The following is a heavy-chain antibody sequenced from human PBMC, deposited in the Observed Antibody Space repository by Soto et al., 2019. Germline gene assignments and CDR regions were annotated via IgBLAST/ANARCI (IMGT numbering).Heavy chain of an antibody. J-gene: IGHJ3*02. Sequence: QVQLVQSGAEVKKPGASVKVSCKASGYTFTSYGISWVRQAPGQGLEWMGWISAYNGNTNYAQKLQGRVTMTTDTTTSPAYMELRSLRSHDTAVYYCARVITRTEDAFDIWGEGTMVTVSS. CDR3: ARVITRTEDAFDI. V-gene: IGHV1-18*04. D-gene: IGHD3-10*01. CDR1: GYTFTSYG. CDR2: ISAYNGNT.